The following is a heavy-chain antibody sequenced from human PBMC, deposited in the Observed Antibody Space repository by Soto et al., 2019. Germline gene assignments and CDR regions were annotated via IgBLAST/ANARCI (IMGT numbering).Heavy chain of an antibody. D-gene: IGHD1-26*01. Sequence: QVQLVQSGAEVKKPGASVKVSCKASGYTLTTFFMHWVRKAHGQGLKWMGVTNPGYPAGRSTTTPQKFQGRVTMTTATSTRTVYMELSRLRSDDTAVYYCAREAIVAGATTGMDVWGQGTTVTVSS. V-gene: IGHV1-46*01. J-gene: IGHJ6*02. CDR3: AREAIVAGATTGMDV. CDR1: GYTLTTFF. CDR2: TNPGYPAGRST.